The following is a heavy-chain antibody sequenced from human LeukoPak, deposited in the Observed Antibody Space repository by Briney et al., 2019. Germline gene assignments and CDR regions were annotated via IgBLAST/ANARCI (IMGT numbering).Heavy chain of an antibody. Sequence: SETLSLTCTVSGGSISSYYWSWIRQPPGKGLEWIGYIYYSGSTNYNPSHKSRVTISVDTSKNQFSLKLSSVTAADTAVYYCARFKSAVRGVYYFDYWGQGTLVTVSS. CDR3: ARFKSAVRGVYYFDY. D-gene: IGHD3-10*01. CDR1: GGSISSYY. CDR2: IYYSGST. J-gene: IGHJ4*02. V-gene: IGHV4-59*01.